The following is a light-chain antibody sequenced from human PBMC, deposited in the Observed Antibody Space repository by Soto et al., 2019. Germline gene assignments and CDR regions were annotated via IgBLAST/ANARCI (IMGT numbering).Light chain of an antibody. Sequence: IQLNQSPSSLFAFVGGRVTITCRGSQGIGSSAFGWYQQKPGKVPKLLIYDVSNLQSGVPSRFSGSGSGTDFTLTISSLQPEDFATYYCQQFDTYPLTFGQGTRLEIK. CDR1: QGIGSSA. V-gene: IGKV1-13*02. J-gene: IGKJ5*01. CDR2: DVS. CDR3: QQFDTYPLT.